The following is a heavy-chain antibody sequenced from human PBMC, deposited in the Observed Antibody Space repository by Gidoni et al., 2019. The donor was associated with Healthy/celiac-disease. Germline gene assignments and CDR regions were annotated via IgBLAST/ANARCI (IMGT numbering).Heavy chain of an antibody. CDR2: IYYSGST. V-gene: IGHV4-39*01. CDR1: GRYISSSSYY. Sequence: QLQLQESGPGLVKPSETLSLTSPVSGRYISSSSYYWGWVRQPPGKGLEWIGGIYYSGSTYYNPSLKSRVTISVDTSKNQFSLKLSSVTAADTAVYYCARLDYGDYVRSIDYWGQGTLVTVSS. J-gene: IGHJ4*02. CDR3: ARLDYGDYVRSIDY. D-gene: IGHD4-17*01.